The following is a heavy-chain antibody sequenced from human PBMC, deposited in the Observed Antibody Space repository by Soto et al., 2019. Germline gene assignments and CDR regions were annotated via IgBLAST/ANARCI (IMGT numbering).Heavy chain of an antibody. Sequence: QVQLEQSGGEVKKPGSSVKVSCKASRVTFSKFIVTWVRQAPGLGLEWVGGIIPIFGTANYAQKFQGRVTITADESTSTSHMEVNNLRSEDTAVYYCAKVRYSSPMGYYYGMDVWGQGTTVTVSS. CDR3: AKVRYSSPMGYYYGMDV. J-gene: IGHJ6*02. CDR2: IIPIFGTA. D-gene: IGHD6-19*01. V-gene: IGHV1-69*01. CDR1: RVTFSKFI.